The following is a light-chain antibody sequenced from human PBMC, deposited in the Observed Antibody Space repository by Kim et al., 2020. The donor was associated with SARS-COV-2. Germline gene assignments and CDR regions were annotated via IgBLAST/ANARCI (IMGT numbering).Light chain of an antibody. Sequence: DIQMTQSPSTLSASVGDRVTITCRASQSISNWLAWYQQKPGKAPKLLIYKASSLESGVPSRFSGSGSGTEFTLTISSLQPDDSATYYCQQYDTYGTFGQGTKVDIK. CDR3: QQYDTYGT. V-gene: IGKV1-5*03. CDR2: KAS. J-gene: IGKJ1*01. CDR1: QSISNW.